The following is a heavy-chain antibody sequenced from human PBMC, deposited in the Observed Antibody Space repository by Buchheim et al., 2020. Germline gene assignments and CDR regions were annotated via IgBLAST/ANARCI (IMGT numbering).Heavy chain of an antibody. D-gene: IGHD3-3*01. CDR1: GYTFTSYD. CDR3: ARGRGPYYYDVWSGKSYYYGMDV. J-gene: IGHJ6*02. Sequence: QVQLVQSGAEVKKPGASVKVSCKASGYTFTSYDINWVRQATGQGLEWMGWMNPNSGNTGYAQKFQGRVTMTRNTSISTAYMELSSLRSEDTAVYYCARGRGPYYYDVWSGKSYYYGMDVWGQGTT. V-gene: IGHV1-8*01. CDR2: MNPNSGNT.